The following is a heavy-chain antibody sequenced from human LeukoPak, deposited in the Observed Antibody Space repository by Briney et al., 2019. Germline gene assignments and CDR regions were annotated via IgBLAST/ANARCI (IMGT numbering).Heavy chain of an antibody. Sequence: GGSLRLSCAAAGFTVSSNYMNWVRQAPGKGLEWVSVIYSSGSTYYADSVKGRFTISRDNSKNTLYLQMNSLRAEDTAVYYCARDLYGVSHDYWGQGTLVTVSS. CDR1: GFTVSSNY. J-gene: IGHJ4*02. D-gene: IGHD4-17*01. CDR2: IYSSGST. CDR3: ARDLYGVSHDY. V-gene: IGHV3-53*01.